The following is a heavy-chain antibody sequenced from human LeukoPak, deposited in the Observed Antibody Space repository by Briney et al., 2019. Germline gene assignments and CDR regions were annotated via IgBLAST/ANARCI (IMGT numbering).Heavy chain of an antibody. CDR1: GYSFTSDW. V-gene: IGHV5-51*01. Sequence: GESLKISCKGSGYSFTSDWIGWVRQMPGKGLEWMGIIYPGDSDTRYSPSFQGQVTISVDKSTSTAYVQWSSLKASDSAMYYCARVLGYSYGWNYWGQGTLVTVSS. J-gene: IGHJ4*02. CDR3: ARVLGYSYGWNY. D-gene: IGHD5-18*01. CDR2: IYPGDSDT.